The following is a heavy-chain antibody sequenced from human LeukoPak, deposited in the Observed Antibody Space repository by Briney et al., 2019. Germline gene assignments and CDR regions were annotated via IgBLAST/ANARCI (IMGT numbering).Heavy chain of an antibody. V-gene: IGHV3-43*02. CDR2: ISKDGGNK. J-gene: IGHJ4*02. Sequence: GGSLRLSCAASGFTFDEHDMNWVRQVAGKGLEWVCLISKDGGNKHYADSVKGRFSISRDNNRNSLSLQMNSLRSEDTALYFCAKRSGSPHNFDYWGQGALVTVSS. CDR3: AKRSGSPHNFDY. D-gene: IGHD1-1*01. CDR1: GFTFDEHD.